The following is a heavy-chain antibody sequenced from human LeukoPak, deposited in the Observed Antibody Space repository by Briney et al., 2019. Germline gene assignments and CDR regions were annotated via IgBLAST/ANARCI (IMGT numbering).Heavy chain of an antibody. Sequence: ASVKVSCKASGGTFSSYAISWVRQAPGQGLEWMGGIIPIFGTANYAQKFQGRVTITADKSTSTAYMELSSLRSEDTAVYYCATDYYYDSSGSYYTVDYWGQGTLVTVSS. V-gene: IGHV1-69*06. J-gene: IGHJ4*02. CDR2: IIPIFGTA. CDR1: GGTFSSYA. CDR3: ATDYYYDSSGSYYTVDY. D-gene: IGHD3-22*01.